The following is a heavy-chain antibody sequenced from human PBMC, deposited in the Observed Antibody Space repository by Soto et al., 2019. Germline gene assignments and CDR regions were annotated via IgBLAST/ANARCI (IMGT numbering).Heavy chain of an antibody. CDR1: GFSVTSNY. D-gene: IGHD2-2*01. CDR2: IDIGGNT. CDR3: ARGRGSTGYLGREHYFDH. Sequence: EVQVVESGGGLVPPGGSLRLSCAASGFSVTSNYMNWVRQAPGKGLEWVSIIDIGGNTYYADSVKDRFTISRDNSRNTLYLHMDSLRAEDTAVYYCARGRGSTGYLGREHYFDHWGQGTLVTVSP. V-gene: IGHV3-66*01. J-gene: IGHJ4*02.